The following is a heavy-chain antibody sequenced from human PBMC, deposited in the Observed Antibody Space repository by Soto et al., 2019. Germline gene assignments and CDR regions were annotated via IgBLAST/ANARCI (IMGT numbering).Heavy chain of an antibody. CDR1: GYTFTSYG. J-gene: IGHJ4*02. CDR3: ARDRNSDWSAY. CDR2: ISAYNGNT. V-gene: IGHV1-18*01. D-gene: IGHD3-9*01. Sequence: GASVKVSCKASGYTFTSYGISWVRQAPGQGLEWMGWISAYNGNTNYAQKLQGRVTMTTDTSTSTAYLELRSLKSDDTAVYYCARDRNSDWSAYWGQGTLVTVSS.